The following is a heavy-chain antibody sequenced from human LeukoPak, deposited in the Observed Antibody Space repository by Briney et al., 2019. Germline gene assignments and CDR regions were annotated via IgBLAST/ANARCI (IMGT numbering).Heavy chain of an antibody. D-gene: IGHD3-10*01. J-gene: IGHJ3*02. V-gene: IGHV4-4*07. CDR3: ARDFEVRGSGSYLSAFDI. CDR1: GGSISSYY. CDR2: IYTSGST. Sequence: PSETLSLTCTVSGGSISSYYWSWIRQPAGKGLEWIGRIYTSGSTNYNPSLKSRVTMSVDTSKNQFSLKLSSVTAADTAVYYCARDFEVRGSGSYLSAFDIWGQGTMVTVSS.